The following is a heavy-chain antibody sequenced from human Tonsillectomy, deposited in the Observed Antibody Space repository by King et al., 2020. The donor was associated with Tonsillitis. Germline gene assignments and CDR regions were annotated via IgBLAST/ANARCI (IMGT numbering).Heavy chain of an antibody. CDR1: GYTFTNFG. J-gene: IGHJ3*02. D-gene: IGHD3-22*01. CDR3: AGDKDFYDSSGYYRVFDI. V-gene: IGHV1-18*01. CDR2: ITVNNGNT. Sequence: QVQLVESGVEVKKPGASVKVSCKASGYTFTNFGINWVRQAPGQGLEWMGWITVNNGNTKYAQQFQGRVSMTTDTSTSTAYMELRNLRSDDTDVYYWAGDKDFYDSSGYYRVFDIWGQGTMVTVSS.